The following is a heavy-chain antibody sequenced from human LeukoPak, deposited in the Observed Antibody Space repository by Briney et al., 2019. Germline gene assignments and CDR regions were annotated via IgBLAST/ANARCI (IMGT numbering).Heavy chain of an antibody. CDR2: IYHSGST. D-gene: IGHD4-17*01. Sequence: PSETLSLTCTVSGYSISRGYSWGWIRQPPGKGLEWIGNIYHSGSTNYNPSLKSRVTISVDTSKNQFSLKLSSVTAADTAVYYCARGGDYVSDYWGQGTLVTVSS. CDR1: GYSISRGYS. J-gene: IGHJ4*02. V-gene: IGHV4-38-2*02. CDR3: ARGGDYVSDY.